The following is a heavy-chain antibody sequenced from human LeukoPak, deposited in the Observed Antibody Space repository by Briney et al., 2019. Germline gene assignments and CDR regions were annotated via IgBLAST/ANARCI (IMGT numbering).Heavy chain of an antibody. V-gene: IGHV4-59*01. Sequence: SETLSLTCTVSGGSISNYYWSWIRQPPGKGLEWIGYVFYSGSANYNPSLKSRVTISVDTSKNQFSLKLNSVTAADTAVYYCARGWGYFDHWGQGTLVTVSS. J-gene: IGHJ4*02. CDR3: ARGWGYFDH. CDR1: GGSISNYY. CDR2: VFYSGSA. D-gene: IGHD7-27*01.